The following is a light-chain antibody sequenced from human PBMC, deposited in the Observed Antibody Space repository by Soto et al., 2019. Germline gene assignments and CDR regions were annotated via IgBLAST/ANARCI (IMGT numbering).Light chain of an antibody. CDR1: QSLSSDY. J-gene: IGKJ5*01. V-gene: IGKV3-20*01. CDR2: SAS. Sequence: IVLTQSPGTLSLSPGEGATLSCRASQSLSSDYIAWYQQKPGQAPRLLIYSASPRATGIPDRFRGSGSGTDFTLTITSLEPDDFAMYYCRQYGSSSTFGQGTRLEIK. CDR3: RQYGSSST.